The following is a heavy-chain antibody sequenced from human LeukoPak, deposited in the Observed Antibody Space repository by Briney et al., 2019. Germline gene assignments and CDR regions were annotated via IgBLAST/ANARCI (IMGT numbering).Heavy chain of an antibody. CDR1: GFTFSDYY. CDR2: ISSGGTLT. CDR3: ARGAGPLFDP. J-gene: IGHJ5*02. V-gene: IGHV3-11*01. Sequence: GGSLRLSCAASGFTFSDYYMSWIRQAPGEGLEWFSYISSGGTLTHYADSVKGRFTISRDNAKNSLYLQMNSLRAEDTAVYYCARGAGPLFDPWGQGTLVTVSS.